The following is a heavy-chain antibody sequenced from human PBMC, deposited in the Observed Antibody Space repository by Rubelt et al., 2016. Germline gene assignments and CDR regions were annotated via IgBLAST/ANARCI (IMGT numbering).Heavy chain of an antibody. V-gene: IGHV3-30*03. D-gene: IGHD6-6*01. CDR2: ISYDGSNE. CDR1: GFTFSDYL. CDR3: ARGEQLVLPFDY. J-gene: IGHJ4*02. Sequence: GGGVVQPGRSLRLSCAASGFTFSDYLMHWVRQAPGKGLEWVTVISYDGSNEYYADSVKGRFTISRDNSKNTLYLQMNSLRAEDTAVYYCARGEQLVLPFDYWGQGTLVTVS.